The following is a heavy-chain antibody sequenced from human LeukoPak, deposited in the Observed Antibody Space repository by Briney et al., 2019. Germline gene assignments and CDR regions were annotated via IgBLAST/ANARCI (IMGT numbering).Heavy chain of an antibody. CDR2: IYYSGST. V-gene: IGHV4-39*01. J-gene: IGHJ5*02. Sequence: PSETLSLTCTVSGGSVSSSSYYWGWIRQPPGKGLEWIGSIYYSGSTHYNPSLKSRVTISVDTSKNQFSLKLSSVTAADTAVYYCASHFVGFDPWGQGTLVTVSS. CDR1: GGSVSSSSYY. CDR3: ASHFVGFDP.